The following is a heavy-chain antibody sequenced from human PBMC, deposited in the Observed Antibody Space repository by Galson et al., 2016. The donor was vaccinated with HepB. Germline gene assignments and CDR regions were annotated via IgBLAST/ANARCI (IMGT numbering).Heavy chain of an antibody. V-gene: IGHV3-23*01. J-gene: IGHJ4*02. CDR1: GFAFSDYA. CDR2: VSGSGRST. Sequence: SLRLSCAAPGFAFSDYAMSWVRQAPGKGLEWVSSVSGSGRSTYYADSVKGRFTVSSDTSKTTLYLQMNSLRVEDTAVYYCVRPTSSTLYTFEYWGQGTLVSVSS. D-gene: IGHD6-13*01. CDR3: VRPTSSTLYTFEY.